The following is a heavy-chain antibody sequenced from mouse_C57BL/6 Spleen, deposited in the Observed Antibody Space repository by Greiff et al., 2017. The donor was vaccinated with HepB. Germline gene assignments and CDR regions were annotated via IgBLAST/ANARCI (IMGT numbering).Heavy chain of an antibody. CDR3: AIELGQGFAY. V-gene: IGHV1-82*01. J-gene: IGHJ3*01. D-gene: IGHD4-1*01. Sequence: VQLQQSGPELVKPGASVKISCKASGYAFSSSWMNWVKQRPGKGLEWIGRIYPGDGDTNYNGKFKGKATLTADKSSSTAYMQLSSLTSEDSAVYFCAIELGQGFAYWGQGTLVTVSA. CDR1: GYAFSSSW. CDR2: IYPGDGDT.